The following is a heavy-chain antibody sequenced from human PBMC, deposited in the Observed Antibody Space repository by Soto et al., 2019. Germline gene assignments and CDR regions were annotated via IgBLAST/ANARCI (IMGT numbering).Heavy chain of an antibody. D-gene: IGHD3-22*01. J-gene: IGHJ3*02. Sequence: GESLKISCKGSGYSFTSYWIGWVRQMPGKGLEWMGIIYPGDSDTRYSPSFQGQVTISADKSISTAYLQWSSLKASDTAMYYCARPRSSYYDSSGSADAFDIWGQGTMVTVSS. CDR3: ARPRSSYYDSSGSADAFDI. CDR1: GYSFTSYW. V-gene: IGHV5-51*01. CDR2: IYPGDSDT.